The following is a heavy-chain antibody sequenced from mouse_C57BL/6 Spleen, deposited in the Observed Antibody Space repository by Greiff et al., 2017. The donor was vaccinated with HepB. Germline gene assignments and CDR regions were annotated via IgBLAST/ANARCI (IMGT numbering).Heavy chain of an antibody. V-gene: IGHV14-4*01. D-gene: IGHD1-1*01. J-gene: IGHJ2*01. CDR2: IDPENGDT. CDR3: TTVGSSYEDDY. CDR1: GFNIKDDY. Sequence: VHVKQSGAELVRPGASVKLSCTASGFNIKDDYMHWVKQRPEQGLEWIGWIDPENGDTEYASKFQGKATITADTSSNTAYLQRSSLTSEDTAVYYFTTVGSSYEDDYWGQGTTLTVSS.